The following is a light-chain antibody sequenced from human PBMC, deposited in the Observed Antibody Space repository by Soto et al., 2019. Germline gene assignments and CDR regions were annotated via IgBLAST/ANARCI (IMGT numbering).Light chain of an antibody. Sequence: DIQMTQSPSTLSASVGDRVTIACRASQSISSWLAWYQQKPGKAPKLLIYKASSLESGVPSRFSGSGSGTEFTLTISSLQPDDFATYYCQQYNSYSRTFGQGTKVHI. CDR1: QSISSW. CDR3: QQYNSYSRT. J-gene: IGKJ1*01. V-gene: IGKV1-5*03. CDR2: KAS.